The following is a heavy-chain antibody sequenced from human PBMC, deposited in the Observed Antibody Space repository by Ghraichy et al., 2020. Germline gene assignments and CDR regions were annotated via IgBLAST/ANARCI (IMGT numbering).Heavy chain of an antibody. D-gene: IGHD5-18*01. CDR3: AGGIQLWTRSSFDY. CDR1: GFTFSSYS. Sequence: GGSLRLSCAASGFTFSSYSMNWVRQAPGKGLEWVSYISSSSSTIYYADSVKGRFTISRDNAENSLYLQMNSLRDEDTAVYYCAGGIQLWTRSSFDYWGQGTLVTVSS. V-gene: IGHV3-48*02. CDR2: ISSSSSTI. J-gene: IGHJ4*02.